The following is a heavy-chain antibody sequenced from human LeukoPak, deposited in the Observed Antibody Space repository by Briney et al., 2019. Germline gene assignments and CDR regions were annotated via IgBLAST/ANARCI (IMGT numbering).Heavy chain of an antibody. V-gene: IGHV1-46*01. CDR3: ARVGMAVAGTFYFDY. CDR1: GYTFTSYY. Sequence: ASVKVSCKASGYTFTSYYMHWVRQAPGQGLEWMGIINPSGGSTSYAQKFQGRVTMTRDMSTSTVYMELSSLRSEDTAVYYCARVGMAVAGTFYFDYWGQGTLVTVSS. CDR2: INPSGGST. J-gene: IGHJ4*02. D-gene: IGHD6-19*01.